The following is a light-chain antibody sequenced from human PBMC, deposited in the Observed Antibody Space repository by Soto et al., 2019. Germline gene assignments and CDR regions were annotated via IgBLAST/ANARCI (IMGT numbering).Light chain of an antibody. V-gene: IGKV3-15*01. Sequence: EILLTQSPSTLSLSPGEGVTLSCRASQSVSTYLAWYQQKPGQAPRLLIYGASTRATGIPARFSGSGSGTEFTLTISSLQSEDFAVYYCQQYNNWPRTFGQGTKVDI. CDR1: QSVSTY. CDR2: GAS. CDR3: QQYNNWPRT. J-gene: IGKJ1*01.